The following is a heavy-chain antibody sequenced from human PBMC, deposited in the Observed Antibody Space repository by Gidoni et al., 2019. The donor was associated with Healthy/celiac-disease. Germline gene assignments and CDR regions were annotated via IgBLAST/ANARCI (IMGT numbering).Heavy chain of an antibody. D-gene: IGHD5-18*01. CDR3: ASWHLRGYSYGYGY. Sequence: QVQLQQWGAGLLKPSETLSLTCAVYGGSFSGYYWSWIRQPPGKGLEWIGEINHSGSTNYNPSLKSRVTISVDTSKNQFSLKLSSVTAADTAVYYCASWHLRGYSYGYGYWGQGTLVTVSS. J-gene: IGHJ4*02. CDR2: INHSGST. V-gene: IGHV4-34*01. CDR1: GGSFSGYY.